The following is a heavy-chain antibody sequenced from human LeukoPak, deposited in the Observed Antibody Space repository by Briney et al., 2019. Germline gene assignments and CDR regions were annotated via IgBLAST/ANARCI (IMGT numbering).Heavy chain of an antibody. J-gene: IGHJ3*02. Sequence: GASVKVSCKASGYTFTSYAMHWVRQAPGQRLEWMGWINPNSGGTNYAQKFQGRVTMTRDTSISTAYMELSRLRSDDTAVYYCTRKYYDFWSGYSPDAFDIWGQGTMVTVSS. D-gene: IGHD3-3*01. CDR2: INPNSGGT. V-gene: IGHV1-2*02. CDR1: GYTFTSYA. CDR3: TRKYYDFWSGYSPDAFDI.